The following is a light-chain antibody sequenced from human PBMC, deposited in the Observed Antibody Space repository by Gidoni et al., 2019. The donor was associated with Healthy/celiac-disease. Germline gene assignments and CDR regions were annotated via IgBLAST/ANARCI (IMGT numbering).Light chain of an antibody. CDR1: QSVSSSY. J-gene: IGKJ4*01. CDR3: HQYGSSPPADLT. CDR2: GAS. Sequence: EIVLTQAPGTLSLSTGERDTLSCRASQSVSSSYLAWYQQKPGHAPRLLIYGASSRATGIPDRFSGSWSGTDFTLTISRLDPEDFAVYYCHQYGSSPPADLTFGGGTKVEIK. V-gene: IGKV3-20*01.